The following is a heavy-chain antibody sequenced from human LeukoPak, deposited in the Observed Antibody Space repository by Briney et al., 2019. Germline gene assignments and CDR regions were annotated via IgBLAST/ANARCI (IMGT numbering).Heavy chain of an antibody. D-gene: IGHD3-10*01. V-gene: IGHV4-59*01. Sequence: SETLSLTCTGSGGSISSYYWSWIRQSPGKGLECIEYIHYTGSTNYNPSLKSRVTISVGTSKNQFSLKLKSVTAADTAVYYCARGGYYGSGNDFRFDPWGQGTLVTVSS. CDR3: ARGGYYGSGNDFRFDP. J-gene: IGHJ5*02. CDR1: GGSISSYY. CDR2: IHYTGST.